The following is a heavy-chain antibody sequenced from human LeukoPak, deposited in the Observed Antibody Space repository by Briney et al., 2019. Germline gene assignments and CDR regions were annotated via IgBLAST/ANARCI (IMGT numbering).Heavy chain of an antibody. V-gene: IGHV1-18*01. CDR2: ISAYNGNT. Sequence: ASVKVSCKASGYTFTSYGISWVRQAPGQGLEWMGWISAYNGNTNYAQKFQGRVTVTTDTSTSTAYMELRSLRSDDTAVYYCARDDYYDSSGYYTLWGQGTLVTVSS. CDR1: GYTFTSYG. D-gene: IGHD3-22*01. CDR3: ARDDYYDSSGYYTL. J-gene: IGHJ1*01.